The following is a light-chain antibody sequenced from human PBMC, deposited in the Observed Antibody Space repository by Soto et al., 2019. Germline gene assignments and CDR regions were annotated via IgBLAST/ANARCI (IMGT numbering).Light chain of an antibody. J-gene: IGLJ1*01. Sequence: QSALTQPASVSVSPGQSITISCTGTSSDVGGYNYVSWYQQHPGKAPKLMIYDVSTRPSGLSNRFSGSKSGNTASLTISGLQAEDEADYYCSSYTSSSTLDVFGTGTKVTVL. CDR1: SSDVGGYNY. V-gene: IGLV2-14*01. CDR3: SSYTSSSTLDV. CDR2: DVS.